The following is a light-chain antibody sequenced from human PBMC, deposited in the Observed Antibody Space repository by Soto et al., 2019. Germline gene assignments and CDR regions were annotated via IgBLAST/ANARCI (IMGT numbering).Light chain of an antibody. Sequence: SATTLSDSPGSRATLSCRASQSVSSNLAWYQQKPGQAPRLLIYAASTRLTGVPARFSGSGSGTEFTLTISSLQHDDSATYYCQQYNCYPWPVGQGAKVDIK. J-gene: IGKJ1*01. CDR1: QSVSSN. CDR3: QQYNCYPWP. CDR2: AAS. V-gene: IGKV3-15*01.